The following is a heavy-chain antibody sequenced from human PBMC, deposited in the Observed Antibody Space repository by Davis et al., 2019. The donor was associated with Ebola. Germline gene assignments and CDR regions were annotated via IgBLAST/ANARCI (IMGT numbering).Heavy chain of an antibody. J-gene: IGHJ6*04. CDR2: MNPNSGNT. CDR1: GGTFSSYT. Sequence: ASVKVSCKASGGTFSSYTISWVRQAPGQGLEWMGWMNPNSGNTGYAQKFQGRVTMTRNTSISTAYMELSSLRSEDTAVYYCARGDYGGNSPLYYYYGMDVWGKGTTVTVSS. CDR3: ARGDYGGNSPLYYYYGMDV. D-gene: IGHD4-23*01. V-gene: IGHV1-8*02.